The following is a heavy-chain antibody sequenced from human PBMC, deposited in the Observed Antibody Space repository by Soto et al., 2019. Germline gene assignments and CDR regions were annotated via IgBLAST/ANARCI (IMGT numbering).Heavy chain of an antibody. CDR1: GYSFTGYW. CDR3: ARLEPWELLGVFDY. J-gene: IGHJ4*02. V-gene: IGHV5-51*01. CDR2: IYPGDSDT. D-gene: IGHD1-26*01. Sequence: PGESLKISCNGSGYSFTGYWICWVRQMPGKGLEWMGIIYPGDSDTRYSPSFQGQVTISADKSISTAYLQWSSLKASDTAMYYCARLEPWELLGVFDYWGQGTLVTVSS.